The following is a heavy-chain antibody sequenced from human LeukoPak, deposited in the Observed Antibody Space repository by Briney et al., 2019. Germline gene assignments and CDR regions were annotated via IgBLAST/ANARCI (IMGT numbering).Heavy chain of an antibody. CDR3: ARDKRVGPTLFDY. V-gene: IGHV3-7*01. Sequence: GGSLRLFCAASGFIFSDYCMAWVRQAPGKEPEWVANIKQEGSEIYYVDSVKGRFTISRDNAKNSLFLQMNSLRVEDTAVYYCARDKRVGPTLFDYWGEGTLVTVSS. CDR2: IKQEGSEI. CDR1: GFIFSDYC. J-gene: IGHJ4*02. D-gene: IGHD1-26*01.